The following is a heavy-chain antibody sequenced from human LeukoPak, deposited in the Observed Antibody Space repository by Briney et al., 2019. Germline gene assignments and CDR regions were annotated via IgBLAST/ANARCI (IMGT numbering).Heavy chain of an antibody. Sequence: ASVKVSCKASGYTFTNYYMHWVRQAPGQGLEWMGIINPSGGSTSYAQKLQGRVAMTRDTSTSTVYMELSSLRSEDTAVYYCARFSYGGGGYFDYWGQGTLVTVSS. V-gene: IGHV1-46*04. D-gene: IGHD5-18*01. CDR2: INPSGGST. J-gene: IGHJ4*02. CDR1: GYTFTNYY. CDR3: ARFSYGGGGYFDY.